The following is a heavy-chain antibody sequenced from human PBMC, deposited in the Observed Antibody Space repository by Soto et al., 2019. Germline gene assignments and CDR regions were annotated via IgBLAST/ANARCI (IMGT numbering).Heavy chain of an antibody. J-gene: IGHJ4*02. V-gene: IGHV4-59*08. D-gene: IGHD5-12*01. Sequence: SETLSLTCTVSGGSISSYYWIWIRQPPGKGLEWIGYIYYSGSTNYNPSLKSRVTISVDTSKNQFSLKLSSVTAADTAVYYCARRYGSSFDYWGQGTLVTVSS. CDR3: ARRYGSSFDY. CDR2: IYYSGST. CDR1: GGSISSYY.